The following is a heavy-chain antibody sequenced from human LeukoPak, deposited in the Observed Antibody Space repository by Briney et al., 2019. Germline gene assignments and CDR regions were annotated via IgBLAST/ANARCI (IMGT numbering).Heavy chain of an antibody. J-gene: IGHJ5*02. CDR2: IYYSGST. D-gene: IGHD4-17*01. V-gene: IGHV4-39*01. Sequence: SETLSLTCTVSGGSISGSSYYWGWIRQPPGKGLEWIGSIYYSGSTYYNPSLKSRVTISVDPSKNQFSLKLSSVTAADTAVYYCARQADDYGDYGWFDPWGQGTLVTVSS. CDR1: GGSISGSSYY. CDR3: ARQADDYGDYGWFDP.